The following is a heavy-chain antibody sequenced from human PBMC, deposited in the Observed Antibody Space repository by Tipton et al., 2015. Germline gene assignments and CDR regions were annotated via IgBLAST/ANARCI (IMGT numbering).Heavy chain of an antibody. V-gene: IGHV4-4*02. J-gene: IGHJ4*02. Sequence: TLSLTCAVSGGSISSGHWWTWVRQPPGKGLEWIGEIFHSGNTDYNPSLKSRVTMSVDKSKKQFSLELSSVTAADTAVYYCARDHSSWWDWGQGTLVTVSS. CDR1: GGSISSGHW. CDR2: IFHSGNT. CDR3: ARDHSSWWD. D-gene: IGHD2-15*01.